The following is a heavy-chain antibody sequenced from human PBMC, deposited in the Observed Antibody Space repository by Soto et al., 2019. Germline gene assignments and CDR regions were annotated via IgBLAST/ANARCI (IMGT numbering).Heavy chain of an antibody. CDR1: GFTFSSYA. V-gene: IGHV3-30-3*01. CDR2: ISYDGSNK. J-gene: IGHJ6*02. D-gene: IGHD5-12*01. Sequence: QVQLVESGGGVVQPGRSLRLSCAASGFTFSSYAMHWVRQAPGKGLEWVAVISYDGSNKYYADSVKGRFTISRYNSKNTLYLQMNSLRAEDTAVYYCARDLVATSSFYYYYYGMDVWGQGTTVTVSS. CDR3: ARDLVATSSFYYYYYGMDV.